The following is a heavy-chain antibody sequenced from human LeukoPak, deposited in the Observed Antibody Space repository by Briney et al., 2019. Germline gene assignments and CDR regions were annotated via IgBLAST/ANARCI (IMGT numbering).Heavy chain of an antibody. D-gene: IGHD3-16*01. CDR3: ARMDQWGNRKPFDY. J-gene: IGHJ4*02. V-gene: IGHV1-46*01. CDR2: INPSGGST. Sequence: ASVKVSCKTSGYTFTGYYMHWVRQAPGQGLEWMGWINPSGGSTTYAQKFQGRVTMTRDKSTSTVYMELSSLRSDDTAVYYCARMDQWGNRKPFDYWGQGTLVTVSS. CDR1: GYTFTGYY.